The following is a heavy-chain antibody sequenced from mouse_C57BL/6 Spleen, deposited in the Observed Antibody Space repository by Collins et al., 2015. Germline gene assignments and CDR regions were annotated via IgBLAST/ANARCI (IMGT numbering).Heavy chain of an antibody. Sequence: QVQLQQPGAELVKPGASVKMSCKASGYTFTSCWITWVKQRPGQGLEWIGDIYPGSGSTNYNEKFKSKATLTVDTSSSTAYMQLSSLTSEDSAVYYCARNYYGSSYWYFDVWGTGTTVTVSS. CDR3: ARNYYGSSYWYFDV. V-gene: IGHV1-55*01. CDR2: IYPGSGST. J-gene: IGHJ1*03. CDR1: GYTFTSCW. D-gene: IGHD1-1*01.